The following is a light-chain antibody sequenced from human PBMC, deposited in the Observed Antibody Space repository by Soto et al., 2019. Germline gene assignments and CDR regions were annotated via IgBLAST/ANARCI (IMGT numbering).Light chain of an antibody. J-gene: IGLJ1*01. V-gene: IGLV2-14*01. CDR3: SSYTTGSPYV. Sequence: SVLTQPASVSGSPGQSITISCTGTSSDVGGYNFVSWYQQHPGEAPKLIIYEVSNRPSGVSYRFSASKSGNTASLTISRLQAEDEADYYCSSYTTGSPYVFGGGTKVTVL. CDR2: EVS. CDR1: SSDVGGYNF.